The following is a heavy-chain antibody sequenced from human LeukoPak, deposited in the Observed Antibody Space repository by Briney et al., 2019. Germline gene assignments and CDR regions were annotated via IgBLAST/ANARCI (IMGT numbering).Heavy chain of an antibody. V-gene: IGHV4-39*07. CDR1: GGSISSSSYY. CDR2: IYTSGST. Sequence: ASETLSLTCTVSGGSISSSSYYWGWIRQPPGKGLEWIGRIYTSGSTNYNPSLKSRVTISVDTSKNQFSLKLSSVTAADTAVYYCASAGFGEFMAVDYWGQGTLVTVSS. D-gene: IGHD3-10*01. J-gene: IGHJ4*02. CDR3: ASAGFGEFMAVDY.